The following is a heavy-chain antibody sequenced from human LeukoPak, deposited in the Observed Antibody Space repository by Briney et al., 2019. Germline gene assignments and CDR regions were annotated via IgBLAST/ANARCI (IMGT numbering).Heavy chain of an antibody. CDR1: GGSISSYY. V-gene: IGHV4-59*01. CDR2: IYYSGST. CDR3: AREDADSGLFDY. J-gene: IGHJ4*02. D-gene: IGHD6-19*01. Sequence: KPSETLSRTCTVSGGSISSYYWSWIRQPPGKGLEWIGYIYYSGSTNHNPSLKSRVTISVDTSKNQFSLKLSSVTAADTAVYYCAREDADSGLFDYWGQGTLVTVSS.